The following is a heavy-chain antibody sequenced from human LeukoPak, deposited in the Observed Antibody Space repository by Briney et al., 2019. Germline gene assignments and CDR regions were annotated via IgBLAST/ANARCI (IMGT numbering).Heavy chain of an antibody. CDR3: ARDILRYFDV. J-gene: IGHJ6*04. V-gene: IGHV3-48*01. D-gene: IGHD3-9*01. CDR1: GFTSSSYS. CDR2: ISSSSSTI. Sequence: PGGSLRLSCAASGFTSSSYSMNWVRQAPGKGLEWVSYISSSSSTIYYADSVKGRFTISRDNAKNSLYLQMNSLRAEDTAVYYCARDILRYFDVWGKGTTVTVSS.